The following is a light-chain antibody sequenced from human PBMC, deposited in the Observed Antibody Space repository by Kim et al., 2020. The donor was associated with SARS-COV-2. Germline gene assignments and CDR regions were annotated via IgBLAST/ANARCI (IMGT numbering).Light chain of an antibody. V-gene: IGLV2-23*02. Sequence: PGQSSTISCTGTRSDVGSYNLVSWYQQHPGKAPKLMIYVVSKRPSGVSNRFSGSKSGNTASLTISGLQAEDEADYYCCSYAGSYVFGTGTKVTVL. CDR2: VVS. J-gene: IGLJ1*01. CDR3: CSYAGSYV. CDR1: RSDVGSYNL.